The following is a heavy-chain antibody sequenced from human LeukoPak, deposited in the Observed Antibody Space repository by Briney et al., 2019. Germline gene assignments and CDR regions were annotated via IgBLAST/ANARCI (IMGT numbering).Heavy chain of an antibody. CDR2: ISSSGVST. V-gene: IGHV3-23*01. J-gene: IGHJ6*03. D-gene: IGHD3-22*01. CDR3: AKDQRRRGIVVVTTYSYYMDV. CDR1: GFTFSNYA. Sequence: PGGSLRLSCAASGFTFSNYAMNWVRQPPGKGLEWVSAISSSGVSTYYADSVKGRFTISRDNSKNTLYLQMNSLRAEDTAVYYCAKDQRRRGIVVVTTYSYYMDVWGKGTTVTVSS.